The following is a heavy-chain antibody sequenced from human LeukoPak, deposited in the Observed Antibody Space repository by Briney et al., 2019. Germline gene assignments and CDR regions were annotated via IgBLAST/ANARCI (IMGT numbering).Heavy chain of an antibody. CDR1: GFTFSSYG. CDR2: IRYDGSNK. V-gene: IGHV3-30*02. D-gene: IGHD2-2*03. J-gene: IGHJ4*02. Sequence: PGGSLRLSCAASGFTFSSYGMHWVRQAPGKGLEWVAFIRYDGSNKYYADSVKGRFTISRDNSKNTLYLQMNSLRAEDTAVYYCAKDLDIAYYFDYWGQGTLVTVSS. CDR3: AKDLDIAYYFDY.